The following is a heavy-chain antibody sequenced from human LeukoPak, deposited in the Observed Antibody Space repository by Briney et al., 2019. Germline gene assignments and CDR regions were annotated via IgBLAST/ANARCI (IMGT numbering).Heavy chain of an antibody. CDR1: GFTFSSYA. CDR2: ISGSGTST. CDR3: ARDMEAYFDY. V-gene: IGHV3-23*01. D-gene: IGHD1-1*01. Sequence: GGSLRLSCAASGFTFSSYAMSWVRQAPGKGLEWVSTISGSGTSTFYADSVKGRFTISRDNSKNTLYLQMNSLRAEDTAVYYCARDMEAYFDYWGQGTLVTVSS. J-gene: IGHJ4*02.